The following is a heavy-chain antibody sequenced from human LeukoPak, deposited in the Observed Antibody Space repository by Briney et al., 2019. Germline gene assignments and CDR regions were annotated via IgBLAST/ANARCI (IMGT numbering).Heavy chain of an antibody. CDR1: GYTFNSYY. Sequence: ASVKVSCKASGYTFNSYYMHWVRQAPGHGLEWVGLISPTGDSTNYAQTFRRRVTMTRDTSTNTVYMDLSSLRSEDTAVYYCAREASGGYFDYWGQGTLVIVSS. V-gene: IGHV1-46*02. J-gene: IGHJ4*02. CDR3: AREASGGYFDY. CDR2: ISPTGDST. D-gene: IGHD4-23*01.